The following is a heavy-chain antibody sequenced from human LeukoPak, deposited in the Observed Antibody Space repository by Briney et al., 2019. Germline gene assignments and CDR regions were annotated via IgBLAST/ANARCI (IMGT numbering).Heavy chain of an antibody. CDR2: IHHSGGT. J-gene: IGHJ5*02. Sequence: SETLSLTCTVSGGSISSYYWSWIRQPPGKGLEWIGEIHHSGGTSYNPSLKSRVTISVDMSKNQISLRLTSMTAADTAVYYCARGLLGGAASWGQGTLVTVSS. D-gene: IGHD2-15*01. V-gene: IGHV4-34*01. CDR1: GGSISSYY. CDR3: ARGLLGGAAS.